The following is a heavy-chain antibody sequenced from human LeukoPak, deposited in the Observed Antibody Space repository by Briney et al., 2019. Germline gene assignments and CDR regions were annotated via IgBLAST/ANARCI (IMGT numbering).Heavy chain of an antibody. CDR2: IKQDESEK. V-gene: IGHV3-7*01. CDR1: GFTFSNYW. J-gene: IGHJ3*02. Sequence: GGSLRLSCAASGFTFSNYWMSWVRQAPGKGLEWVASIKQDESEKYYVDSVKGRFTISRDNAKNSLYLQMNSLRAEDTAVCYCARQIGWRDAFDIWGQGTMVTVSS. CDR3: ARQIGWRDAFDI. D-gene: IGHD6-19*01.